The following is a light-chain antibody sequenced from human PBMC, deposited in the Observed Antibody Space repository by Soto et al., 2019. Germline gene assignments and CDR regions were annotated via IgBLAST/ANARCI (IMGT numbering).Light chain of an antibody. CDR3: CSYADSYTYV. Sequence: QSVLTQPRSVSGSPGQSVTISCTGTSSDVGGYNYVSWYQQHPGKAHKLMIYDVTKRPSGVPDRFSGSKSGNTASLTISGLQAEDEADYYCCSYADSYTYVFGTGTKVTVL. J-gene: IGLJ1*01. V-gene: IGLV2-11*01. CDR2: DVT. CDR1: SSDVGGYNY.